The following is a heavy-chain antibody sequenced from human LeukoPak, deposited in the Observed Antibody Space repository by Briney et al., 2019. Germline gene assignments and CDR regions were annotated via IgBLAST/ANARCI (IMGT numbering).Heavy chain of an antibody. V-gene: IGHV3-11*04. CDR1: GFTFSDYY. D-gene: IGHD3-10*01. CDR2: ISSSGSTI. J-gene: IGHJ4*02. Sequence: TGGSLRLSCAASGFTFSDYYMSWIRQAPGKGLEWVSYISSSGSTIYYADSVKGRFTISRDNSKNTLYLQMNSLRAEDTAVYYCARAPARGGPGYYFDYWGQGTLVTVSS. CDR3: ARAPARGGPGYYFDY.